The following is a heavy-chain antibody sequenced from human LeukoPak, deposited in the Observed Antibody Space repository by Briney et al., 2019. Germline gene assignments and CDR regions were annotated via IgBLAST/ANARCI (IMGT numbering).Heavy chain of an antibody. V-gene: IGHV4-39*01. CDR3: ARRCSSTSCSVYYYGMDV. J-gene: IGHJ6*02. Sequence: SETLSLTSTVSGGSISSSSYYWGWIRQPPEKGLEWIGSIYYSRSTYYNPSLKSRVTISVDTSKNQFSLKLSSVTAADTAVYYCARRCSSTSCSVYYYGMDVWGQGTTVTVSS. D-gene: IGHD2-2*01. CDR1: GGSISSSSYY. CDR2: IYYSRST.